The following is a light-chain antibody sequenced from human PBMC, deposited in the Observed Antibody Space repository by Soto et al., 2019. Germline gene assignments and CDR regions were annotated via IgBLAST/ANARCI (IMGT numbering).Light chain of an antibody. V-gene: IGKV1-5*01. Sequence: DIQMTQSPSTLSASVGDRVTITCRASQSISSWLAWYQQKPGKAPKFLIYDASSLESGVPSRFSGSGSGTEFTLTISSLQPDDFATYYCQQYNSYSPYTFGLGTKLEIK. CDR1: QSISSW. J-gene: IGKJ2*01. CDR2: DAS. CDR3: QQYNSYSPYT.